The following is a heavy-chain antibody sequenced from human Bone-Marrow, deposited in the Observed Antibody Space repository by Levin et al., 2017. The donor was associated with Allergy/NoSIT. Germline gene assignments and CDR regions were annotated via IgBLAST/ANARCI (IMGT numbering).Heavy chain of an antibody. V-gene: IGHV3-53*01. CDR1: GFAVSSRY. CDR3: ARSSHKED. CDR2: VYSAGSA. Sequence: GESLKISCAASGFAVSSRYMSWVRQAPGKGLEWVSVVYSAGSAYYADSVKGRFTSSRDNSKNTLYLQMNSVRTEDTAVYYCARSSHKEDWGRGTLVTVSS. J-gene: IGHJ4*02. D-gene: IGHD2-21*01.